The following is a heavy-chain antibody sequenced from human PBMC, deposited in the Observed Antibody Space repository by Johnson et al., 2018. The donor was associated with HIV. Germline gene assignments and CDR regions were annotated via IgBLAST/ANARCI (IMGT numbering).Heavy chain of an antibody. V-gene: IGHV3-13*05. D-gene: IGHD1-26*01. Sequence: VQLVESGGGLVKPGGSLRLSCAASGFSPRSYAMHWVRQRTGKGLEWASGIGTAVAPYYPASVKGRFTISRVNAKNSLYLQMNSLRAGDTAVYYCVAATGANGLDIWGQGTKVTVSS. CDR2: IGTAVAP. J-gene: IGHJ3*02. CDR3: VAATGANGLDI. CDR1: GFSPRSYA.